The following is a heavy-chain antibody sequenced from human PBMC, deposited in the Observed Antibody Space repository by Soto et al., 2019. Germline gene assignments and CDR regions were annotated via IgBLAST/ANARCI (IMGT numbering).Heavy chain of an antibody. J-gene: IGHJ6*02. Sequence: EVHLLESGGGLVQPGGSLRLSCAASGFTFSSYAMSWVRQAPGKGLEWVSAITGSGGTTYYADSVKGRFTISRDNSKNTLYLQMKSLRAEDTAVYYCARDPPATRHGMDVWGQGTTVTVSS. CDR2: ITGSGGTT. CDR3: ARDPPATRHGMDV. CDR1: GFTFSSYA. V-gene: IGHV3-23*01.